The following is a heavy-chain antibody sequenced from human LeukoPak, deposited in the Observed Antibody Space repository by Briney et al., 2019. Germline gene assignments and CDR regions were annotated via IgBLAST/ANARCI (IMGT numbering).Heavy chain of an antibody. V-gene: IGHV4-4*07. CDR3: ARNFGVVINGAFDI. CDR1: GGSISSYY. D-gene: IGHD3-3*01. CDR2: IYTSGST. Sequence: SETLSLTCTVSGGSISSYYWSWIRQPAGKGLEWIGRIYTSGSTNYNPSLKSRVTMSVDTSKNQFSLKLSSVTAADTAVYYCARNFGVVINGAFDIWGQGTMVTVSS. J-gene: IGHJ3*02.